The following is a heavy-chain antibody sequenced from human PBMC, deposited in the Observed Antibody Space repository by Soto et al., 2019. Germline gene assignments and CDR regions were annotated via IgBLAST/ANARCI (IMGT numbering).Heavy chain of an antibody. V-gene: IGHV3-23*01. CDR2: ISGSGGST. D-gene: IGHD3-22*01. CDR1: GFTFSSYV. J-gene: IGHJ4*02. CDR3: AKVRADYSDSSGPIDY. Sequence: EVQLLESGGGLVQPGGSLRLSCAASGFTFSSYVMSWVRQAPGKGLEWVSAISGSGGSTYYGDSVKGRFTISRDTSKNTLYLQMTSLRAEDTAVYYCAKVRADYSDSSGPIDYWGQGPLVTVSS.